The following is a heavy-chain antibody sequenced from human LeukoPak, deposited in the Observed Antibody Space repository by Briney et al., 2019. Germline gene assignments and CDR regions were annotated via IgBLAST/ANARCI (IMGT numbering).Heavy chain of an antibody. D-gene: IGHD2-15*01. J-gene: IGHJ3*02. V-gene: IGHV3-23*01. CDR1: GFTITTNY. CDR3: AKDGWDIVVVVAAPLDAFDI. Sequence: GGSLRLSCAASGFTITTNYMNWVRQAPGKGLEWVSAISGSGGSTYYADSVKGRFTISRDNSKNTLYLQMNSLRAEDTAVYYCAKDGWDIVVVVAAPLDAFDIWGQGTMVTVSS. CDR2: ISGSGGST.